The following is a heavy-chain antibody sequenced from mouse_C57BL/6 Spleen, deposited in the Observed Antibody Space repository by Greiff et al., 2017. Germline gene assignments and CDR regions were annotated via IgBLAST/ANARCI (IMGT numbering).Heavy chain of an antibody. CDR3: ARRYYGSSDYYAMDY. CDR1: GYTFTSYW. D-gene: IGHD1-1*01. Sequence: QVQLKQPGAELVKPGASVKLSCKASGYTFTSYWMHWVKQRPGQGLEWIGMIHPNSGSTNYNEKFKSKATLTVDKSSSTAYMQLSSLTSEDSAVYYCARRYYGSSDYYAMDYWGQGTSVTVSS. V-gene: IGHV1-64*01. CDR2: IHPNSGST. J-gene: IGHJ4*01.